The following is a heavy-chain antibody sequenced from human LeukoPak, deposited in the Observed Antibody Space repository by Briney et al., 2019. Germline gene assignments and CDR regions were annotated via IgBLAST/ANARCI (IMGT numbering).Heavy chain of an antibody. CDR2: MNPNSGNT. D-gene: IGHD3-10*01. J-gene: IGHJ5*02. V-gene: IGHV1-8*01. CDR1: GYTFTSYD. CDR3: ARDRLTMVRGVKEVWFDP. Sequence: ASVKVSCKASGYTFTSYDINWVRQATGQGLEWMGWMNPNSGNTGYAQKFQGRVTMTRNTSISTAYMELSSLRSEDTAVYYCARDRLTMVRGVKEVWFDPWGQGTLVTVSS.